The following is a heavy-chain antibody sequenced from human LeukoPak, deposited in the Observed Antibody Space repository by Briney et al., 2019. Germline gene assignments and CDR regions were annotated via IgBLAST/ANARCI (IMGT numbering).Heavy chain of an antibody. V-gene: IGHV3-11*04. CDR2: ISSSGSTI. Sequence: GGSLRLSCAASGFTFSDYYMSWIRQAPGKGLEWVSYISSSGSTIYYADSVKGRFTISRDNAKNTLYLQMNSLRAEDTAVYYCARGPSYSSTWYSRYFDLWGRGTLVTVSS. CDR1: GFTFSDYY. CDR3: ARGPSYSSTWYSRYFDL. D-gene: IGHD6-13*01. J-gene: IGHJ2*01.